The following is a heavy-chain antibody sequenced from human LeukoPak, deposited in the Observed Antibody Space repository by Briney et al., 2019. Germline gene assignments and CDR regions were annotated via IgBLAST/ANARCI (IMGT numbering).Heavy chain of an antibody. Sequence: SVKVSCKASGGTFSSYAISWVRQAPGQGLEWMGGIIPIFGIANYAQKFQGRVTITADESTSTAYMELSSLRSEDTAVYYCARMMDIVVVPAAPARYYYYGMDVWGQGTTVTVSS. V-gene: IGHV1-69*13. D-gene: IGHD2-2*03. J-gene: IGHJ6*02. CDR2: IIPIFGIA. CDR3: ARMMDIVVVPAAPARYYYYGMDV. CDR1: GGTFSSYA.